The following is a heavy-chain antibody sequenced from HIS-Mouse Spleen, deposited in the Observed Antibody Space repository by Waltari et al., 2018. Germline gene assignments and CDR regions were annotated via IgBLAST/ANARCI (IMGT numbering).Heavy chain of an antibody. CDR3: AKDKQHAFDY. CDR1: GFTFSSYG. D-gene: IGHD5-18*01. CDR2: IAYDGSNK. Sequence: QVQLVESGGGVVQPGRSLRLSCAASGFTFSSYGRHWVRQAPGKGLGWGAVIAYDGSNKYYEDSVKGPFNNSRDNSKITLYLKMNSLRAEDTAVYYCAKDKQHAFDYWGQGTLVTVSS. J-gene: IGHJ4*02. V-gene: IGHV3-30*18.